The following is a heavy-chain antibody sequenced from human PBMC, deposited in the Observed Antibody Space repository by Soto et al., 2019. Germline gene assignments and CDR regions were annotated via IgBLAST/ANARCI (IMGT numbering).Heavy chain of an antibody. D-gene: IGHD3-22*01. Sequence: ASVKVSCKASGYIFTSYGISWVRQAPGQGLEWMGWISAYNGNTNYAQKLQGRVTMTTDTSTSTAYMELRSLRSDDTAVYYCARDYFDSSAYTFDYRGQRTLLTASS. CDR3: ARDYFDSSAYTFDY. V-gene: IGHV1-18*01. CDR2: ISAYNGNT. CDR1: GYIFTSYG. J-gene: IGHJ4*02.